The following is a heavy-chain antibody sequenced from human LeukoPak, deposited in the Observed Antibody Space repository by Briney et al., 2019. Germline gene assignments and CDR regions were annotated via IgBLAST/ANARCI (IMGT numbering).Heavy chain of an antibody. J-gene: IGHJ4*02. CDR3: ARELPFDY. Sequence: PGGSLRLSCAASGFTFSSFSMNWVRQAPGKGLEWVSVIYSGGSTYYADSVKGRFTISRDNAKNTLYLQMNSLRAEDTAVYYCARELPFDYWGQGTLVTVSS. V-gene: IGHV3-66*01. CDR2: IYSGGST. CDR1: GFTFSSFS.